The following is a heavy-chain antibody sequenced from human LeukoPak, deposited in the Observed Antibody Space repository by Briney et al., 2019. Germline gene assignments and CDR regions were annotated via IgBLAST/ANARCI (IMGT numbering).Heavy chain of an antibody. J-gene: IGHJ4*02. CDR2: INASNGNT. V-gene: IGHV1-3*03. Sequence: GASVKVSCKASGYTFTSYAMHWVRQAPGQRREWMGWINASNGNTKYSKEFQGRVTIPSDTSPSTAYMELSSLRSEDMAVYYCARTGYYGSRYYFDYWGQGTLVTVSS. D-gene: IGHD3-10*01. CDR1: GYTFTSYA. CDR3: ARTGYYGSRYYFDY.